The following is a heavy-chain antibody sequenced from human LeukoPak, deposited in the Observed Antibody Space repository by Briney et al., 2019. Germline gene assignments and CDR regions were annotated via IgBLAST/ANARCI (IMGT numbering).Heavy chain of an antibody. Sequence: SETLSLTCTVSGGSISSSSYYWGWIRQPPGKGLEWIGSICYSGSTYYNPSLKSRVTISVDTSKNQFSLKLSSVTAADTAVYYCARERTGTVTTDYFDYWGQGTLVTVSS. V-gene: IGHV4-39*07. D-gene: IGHD4-17*01. CDR3: ARERTGTVTTDYFDY. CDR1: GGSISSSSYY. J-gene: IGHJ4*02. CDR2: ICYSGST.